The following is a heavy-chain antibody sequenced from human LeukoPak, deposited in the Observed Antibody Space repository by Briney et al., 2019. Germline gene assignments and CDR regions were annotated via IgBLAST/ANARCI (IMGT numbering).Heavy chain of an antibody. D-gene: IGHD3-3*01. CDR1: GGTFSSYA. J-gene: IGHJ4*02. CDR2: IIPIFGTA. Sequence: SVKVSCKASGGTFSSYAISWVRQAPGQGLEWVGGIIPIFGTANYAQKFQGRVTITADESTSTAYMELSSLRSEDTAVYYCATFIELRFLEWFGPSPGWGQGTLVTVSS. V-gene: IGHV1-69*13. CDR3: ATFIELRFLEWFGPSPG.